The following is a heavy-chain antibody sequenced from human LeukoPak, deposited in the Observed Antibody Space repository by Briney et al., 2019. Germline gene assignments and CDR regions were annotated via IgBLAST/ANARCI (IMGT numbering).Heavy chain of an antibody. CDR1: GGSFSGYY. CDR3: ARSYSSSWIDY. CDR2: INHSGST. J-gene: IGHJ4*02. D-gene: IGHD6-13*01. Sequence: SETLSLTCAVYGGSFSGYYRSWIRQPPGKGLEWIGEINHSGSTNYNPSLKSRVPISVDTSKNQFSLKLSSVTAADTAVYYCARSYSSSWIDYWGQGTLVTVSS. V-gene: IGHV4-34*01.